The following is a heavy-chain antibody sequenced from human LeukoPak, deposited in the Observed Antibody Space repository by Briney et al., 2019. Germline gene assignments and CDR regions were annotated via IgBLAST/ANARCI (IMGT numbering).Heavy chain of an antibody. CDR2: INSSSSFI. CDR1: GFTFSSFN. CDR3: ARASWYSSGWYEDSPFDY. Sequence: TGGSLRLSCAASGFTFSSFNMNWVRQAPGKGLEWVSSINSSSSFIYYGDSVKGRFTISRDNAKNSLFLQMNSLRAEDTAVYYCARASWYSSGWYEDSPFDYWGQGTLVTVSS. J-gene: IGHJ4*02. V-gene: IGHV3-21*01. D-gene: IGHD6-19*01.